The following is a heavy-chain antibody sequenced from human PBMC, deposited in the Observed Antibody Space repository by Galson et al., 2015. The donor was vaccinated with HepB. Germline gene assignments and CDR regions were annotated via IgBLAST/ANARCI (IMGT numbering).Heavy chain of an antibody. V-gene: IGHV1-2*02. CDR1: GYTFTGYY. J-gene: IGHJ2*01. D-gene: IGHD2-21*02. CDR3: ARDGYYCGGDCYSYGGYWYFDL. CDR2: INPNSGGT. Sequence: SVKVSCKASGYTFTGYYMHWVRQAPGQGLEWMGWINPNSGGTNYAQKFQGRVTMTRDTSISTAYMELSRLRSDDTAVYYCARDGYYCGGDCYSYGGYWYFDLWGRGTLVTVSS.